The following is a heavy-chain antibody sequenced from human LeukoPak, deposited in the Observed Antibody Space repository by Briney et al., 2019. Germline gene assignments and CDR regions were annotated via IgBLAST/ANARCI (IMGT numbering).Heavy chain of an antibody. CDR2: MNPNSGNT. Sequence: ASVKVSCKASGYTFTSYDINWVRQATGQGLEWMGWMNPNSGNTGYAQKFQGRVTITRNTSISTAYMELSSLRSEDTAVYYCAREDLKDSSNFDYWGQGTLVTVSS. D-gene: IGHD6-6*01. V-gene: IGHV1-8*03. CDR3: AREDLKDSSNFDY. CDR1: GYTFTSYD. J-gene: IGHJ4*02.